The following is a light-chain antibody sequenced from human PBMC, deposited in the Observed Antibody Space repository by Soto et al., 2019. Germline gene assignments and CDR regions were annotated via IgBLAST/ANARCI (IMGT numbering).Light chain of an antibody. CDR3: KHYNNWPPCT. CDR2: GAS. V-gene: IGKV3-15*01. Sequence: EIVMTQSPATLSVSPGERSTFSCRASQSVSSNLAWYQQKPGQAPRLLIYGASIRATGIPARFSGSGSGTEFTLTISSLQSEDFAVYYCKHYNNWPPCTFGQGTKVDIK. J-gene: IGKJ1*01. CDR1: QSVSSN.